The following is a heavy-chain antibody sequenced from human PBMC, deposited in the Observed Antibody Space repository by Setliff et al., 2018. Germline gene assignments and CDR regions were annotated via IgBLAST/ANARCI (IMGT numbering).Heavy chain of an antibody. CDR1: SASRSINTYY. D-gene: IGHD6-6*01. J-gene: IGHJ6*03. Sequence: SETLSLTCTVSSASRSINTYYWSWIRQPPGKGLDWVGNIYYSGANYNPSLKSRVTISVDTSKHQISLKLNSVTAADTAVYYCAGGTIVAPGGYFYYMDVWGKGATVTVSS. V-gene: IGHV4-59*01. CDR3: AGGTIVAPGGYFYYMDV. CDR2: IYYSGA.